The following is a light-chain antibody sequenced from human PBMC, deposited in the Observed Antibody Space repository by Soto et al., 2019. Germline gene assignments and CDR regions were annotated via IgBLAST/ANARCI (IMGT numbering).Light chain of an antibody. CDR2: AAS. J-gene: IGKJ1*01. CDR1: QGICNY. Sequence: DIQMTQSTSSLASSVEDRVTITCRASQGICNYLAWYQQKPGKVPKLLIYAASTLQSGVPSRFSGSGSGTDFTLTISSLQPEDVATYYFQKYNSASTWTFGQGTKVDIK. V-gene: IGKV1-27*01. CDR3: QKYNSASTWT.